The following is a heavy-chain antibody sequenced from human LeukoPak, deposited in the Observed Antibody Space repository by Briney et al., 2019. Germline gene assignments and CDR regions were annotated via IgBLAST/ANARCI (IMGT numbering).Heavy chain of an antibody. V-gene: IGHV3-7*01. Sequence: GGSLRLSCAASGFTFSSYWMSWVRQAPGKGPEWVANIKQEGSEKYYVDSVKGRFTISRDNARNSLYLQMNNLRAEDTAVYYCARLVREVTNFESWGQGTLVTVSS. J-gene: IGHJ4*02. D-gene: IGHD3-10*01. CDR3: ARLVREVTNFES. CDR2: IKQEGSEK. CDR1: GFTFSSYW.